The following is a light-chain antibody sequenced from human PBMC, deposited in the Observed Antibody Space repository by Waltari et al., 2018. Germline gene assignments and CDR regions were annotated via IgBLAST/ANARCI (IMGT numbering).Light chain of an antibody. CDR2: DAS. Sequence: DIQMTQSPSTLSASVGDRVTITCRASQSISSWLAWYQQKPGKAPNLLIYDASTLESGVPSRFSGSGSGTEFTLTISSLQPDDFATYYCQHHNSYPWTFGQGTKVEIK. CDR1: QSISSW. CDR3: QHHNSYPWT. J-gene: IGKJ1*01. V-gene: IGKV1-5*01.